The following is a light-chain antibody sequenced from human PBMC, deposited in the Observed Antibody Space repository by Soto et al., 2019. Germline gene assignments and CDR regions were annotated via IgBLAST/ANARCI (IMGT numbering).Light chain of an antibody. CDR3: LQYGSSPL. V-gene: IGKV3-20*01. CDR1: QSVRNN. CDR2: GAS. Sequence: IVMAQSPATLSVSPGERATLSCRASQSVRNNLAWYQQKPGQAPSLLIYGASGRATGIPDRFSGSGSGTDFTLTISRLEPEDFAVYYCLQYGSSPLFGQGTRLEI. J-gene: IGKJ5*01.